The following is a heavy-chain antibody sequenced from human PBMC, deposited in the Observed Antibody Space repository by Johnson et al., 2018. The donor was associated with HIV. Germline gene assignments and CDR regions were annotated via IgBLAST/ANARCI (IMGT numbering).Heavy chain of an antibody. D-gene: IGHD6-19*01. CDR2: ISSSDSSI. J-gene: IGHJ3*02. CDR1: GFTFKDHY. Sequence: QVQLVESGGGVVQPGGSLRLSCVASGFTFKDHYMSWIRQAPGKGLEWVSYISSSDSSIYYAYFVTGRFTISRDNAKNSLYLQMNSLRAEDTAVYYCARVGSSGWLGRAFDIWGQGTMVTVSS. CDR3: ARVGSSGWLGRAFDI. V-gene: IGHV3-11*04.